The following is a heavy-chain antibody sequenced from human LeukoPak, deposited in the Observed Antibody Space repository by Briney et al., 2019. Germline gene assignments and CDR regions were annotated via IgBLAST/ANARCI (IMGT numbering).Heavy chain of an antibody. V-gene: IGHV4-34*01. CDR2: FNLGGGT. D-gene: IGHD3-22*01. CDR1: GGSFGDYY. Sequence: SETLSLTCAVDGGSFGDYYWSWIRQPPGRGLEWIGEFNLGGGTNYNPSLRSRLTISVDAAKSQASLKLSSVTPVDTALYYCARVHGSSDVFDIWGQGTMVTVSS. J-gene: IGHJ3*02. CDR3: ARVHGSSDVFDI.